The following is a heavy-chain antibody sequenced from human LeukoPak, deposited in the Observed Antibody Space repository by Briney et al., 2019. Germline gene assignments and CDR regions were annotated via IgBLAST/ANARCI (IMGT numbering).Heavy chain of an antibody. CDR3: ARDSRKYYYDSSGSELDY. J-gene: IGHJ4*02. V-gene: IGHV4-38-2*02. CDR2: IYHSGST. CDR1: GGSISSYY. Sequence: SETLSLTCTVSGGSISSYYWDWIRQPPGKGLEWIGSIYHSGSTYYNPSLKSRVTISVDTSKNQFSLKLSSVTAADTAVYYCARDSRKYYYDSSGSELDYWGQGTLVTVSS. D-gene: IGHD3-22*01.